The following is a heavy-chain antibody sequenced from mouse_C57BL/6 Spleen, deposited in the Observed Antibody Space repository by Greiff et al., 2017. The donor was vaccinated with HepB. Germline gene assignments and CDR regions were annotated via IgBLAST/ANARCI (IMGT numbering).Heavy chain of an antibody. V-gene: IGHV1-69*01. D-gene: IGHD1-1*01. Sequence: VKLQQPGAELVMPGASVKLSCKASGYTFTSYWMHWVKQRPGQGLEWIGEIDPSDSYTNYNQKFKGKSTLTVDKSSSTAYMQLSSLTSEDSAVYYCARLFGYGSSYWYFDVWGTGTTVTVSS. CDR3: ARLFGYGSSYWYFDV. CDR2: IDPSDSYT. J-gene: IGHJ1*03. CDR1: GYTFTSYW.